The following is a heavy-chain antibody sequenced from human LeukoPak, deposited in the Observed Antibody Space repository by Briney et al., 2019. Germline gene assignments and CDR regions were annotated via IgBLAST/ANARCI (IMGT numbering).Heavy chain of an antibody. Sequence: SETLSLTCTVSGGSISSGGYYWSWIRQHPGKGLEWIGYIYYSGSTYYNPSLKSRVTISVDTSKNQFSLKLSSVTAADTAVYYCARYNTGELGYCSGGSCYSRKSGYYFDYWGQGTLVTVSS. V-gene: IGHV4-31*03. D-gene: IGHD2-15*01. CDR2: IYYSGST. CDR1: GGSISSGGYY. CDR3: ARYNTGELGYCSGGSCYSRKSGYYFDY. J-gene: IGHJ4*02.